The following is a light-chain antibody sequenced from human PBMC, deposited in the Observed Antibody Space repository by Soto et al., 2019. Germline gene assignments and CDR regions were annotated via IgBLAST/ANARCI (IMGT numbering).Light chain of an antibody. V-gene: IGKV1-27*01. Sequence: DIQMTQSPSSLSASVGDRVTITCRASQGISSYLAWYQQRQGKVPKVLIYAASTLHSGVPSRFSGSGSGTDFTLTISDVHPEDVATYFCQNYYNAPETFGQGTKVEIK. J-gene: IGKJ1*01. CDR3: QNYYNAPET. CDR2: AAS. CDR1: QGISSY.